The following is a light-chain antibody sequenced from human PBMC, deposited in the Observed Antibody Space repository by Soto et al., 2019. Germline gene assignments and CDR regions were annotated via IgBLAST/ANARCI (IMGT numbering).Light chain of an antibody. J-gene: IGLJ2*01. CDR2: SNT. V-gene: IGLV1-44*01. CDR1: SSNIGSHT. CDR3: AAWDDSLNGVV. Sequence: QSVLTQPPSSSGTPGQTIAIACSGGSSNIGSHTVNWYQQLPGTAPRLLIYSNTQRPSEVPARFYRSKSGTSSSLAISGLQSEYEGDYYCAAWDDSLNGVVFGGGTKLTV.